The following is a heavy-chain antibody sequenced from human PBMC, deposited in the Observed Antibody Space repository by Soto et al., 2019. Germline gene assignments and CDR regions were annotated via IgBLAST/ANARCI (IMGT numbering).Heavy chain of an antibody. Sequence: QVQLVESGGGVAQPGRSLRLSCAASGFTFSSYAMHWVRQAPGKGLEWVAVISYDGSNKYYADSVKGRFTISRDNSKNTLYLQMNSLRAEDTAVYYCARDSGGDFWDKGAFDIWGQGTMVTVSS. CDR3: ARDSGGDFWDKGAFDI. D-gene: IGHD3-3*01. V-gene: IGHV3-30-3*01. CDR2: ISYDGSNK. CDR1: GFTFSSYA. J-gene: IGHJ3*02.